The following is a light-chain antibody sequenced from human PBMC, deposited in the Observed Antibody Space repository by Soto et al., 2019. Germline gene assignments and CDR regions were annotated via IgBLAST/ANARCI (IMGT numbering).Light chain of an antibody. Sequence: EIVMTPSPGTLSVSPGERATLYCRASQSVSSNLAWYQQKPGQAPRLLISDASTRATGIPARFSGSGSGTEFTLTVSSLQSEDFAVYYCQQYIKWPITFGQGTRLEIK. CDR1: QSVSSN. CDR2: DAS. CDR3: QQYIKWPIT. J-gene: IGKJ5*01. V-gene: IGKV3-15*01.